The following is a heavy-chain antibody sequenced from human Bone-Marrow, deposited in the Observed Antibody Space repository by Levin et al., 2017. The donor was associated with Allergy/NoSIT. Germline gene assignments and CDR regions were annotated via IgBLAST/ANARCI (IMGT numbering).Heavy chain of an antibody. J-gene: IGHJ3*02. D-gene: IGHD4-17*01. CDR3: ARAPDYGDDPGAFDI. Sequence: GESLKISCAASGFTFSSYGMHWVRQAPGKGLEWVAVIWYDGSNKYYADSVKGRFTISRDNSKNTLYLQMNSLRAEDTAVYYCARAPDYGDDPGAFDIWGQGTMVTVSS. V-gene: IGHV3-33*01. CDR1: GFTFSSYG. CDR2: IWYDGSNK.